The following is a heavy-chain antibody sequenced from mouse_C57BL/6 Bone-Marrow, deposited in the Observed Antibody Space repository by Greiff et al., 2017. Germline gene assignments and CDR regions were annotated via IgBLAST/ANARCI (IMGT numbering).Heavy chain of an antibody. CDR2: INPSSGYT. CDR1: GYTFTSYT. V-gene: IGHV1-4*01. CDR3: ARVRDYGFFDY. J-gene: IGHJ2*01. Sequence: QVQLKQSGAELARPGASVKMSCKASGYTFTSYTMHWVKQRPGQGLEWIGYINPSSGYTKYNQKFKDKATLTADKSSSTAYMQLSSLTSEDSAVYYCARVRDYGFFDYWGQGTTLTVAS. D-gene: IGHD2-2*01.